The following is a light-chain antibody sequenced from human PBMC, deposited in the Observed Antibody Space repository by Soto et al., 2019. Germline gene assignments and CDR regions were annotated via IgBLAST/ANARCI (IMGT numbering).Light chain of an antibody. CDR1: NSDIGAYDL. J-gene: IGLJ1*01. V-gene: IGLV2-14*03. Sequence: QSVLTQPASVSGSLGQSIAISCTGTNSDIGAYDLVSWYQQHPGRAPKLIIYEVTRRSSGLSYRFSGSRSGNTASLTISGLQAEDEADYYCTSYAPGKTYVFGSGTKVTVL. CDR3: TSYAPGKTYV. CDR2: EVT.